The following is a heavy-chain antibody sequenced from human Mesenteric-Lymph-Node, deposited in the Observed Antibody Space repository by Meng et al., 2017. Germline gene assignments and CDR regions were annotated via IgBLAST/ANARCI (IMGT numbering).Heavy chain of an antibody. D-gene: IGHD6-19*01. V-gene: IGHV3-9*01. CDR3: ARDLYSSGGWVNYFDY. CDR1: GFTFDDYA. Sequence: LSLTCAASGFTFDDYAMHWVRQAPGKGLEWVSGISWNSGSIGYADSVKGRFTISRDDSKNTVYLQMNSLGTEDTAIYYCARDLYSSGGWVNYFDYWGQGILVTVSS. CDR2: ISWNSGSI. J-gene: IGHJ4*02.